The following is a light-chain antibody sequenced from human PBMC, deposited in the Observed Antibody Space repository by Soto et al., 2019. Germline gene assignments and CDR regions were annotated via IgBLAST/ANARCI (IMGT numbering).Light chain of an antibody. Sequence: QAVVTQPPSASGTPGQTVTISCSGSSSNIGSAYIYWYQHLPGTAPKLLIYRNNQRPSGVPARFSASKSGTSASLAISGLRSEDDADYYCAAWDDSLVVFGGGTKLTVL. V-gene: IGLV1-47*01. CDR1: SSNIGSAY. J-gene: IGLJ2*01. CDR3: AAWDDSLVV. CDR2: RNN.